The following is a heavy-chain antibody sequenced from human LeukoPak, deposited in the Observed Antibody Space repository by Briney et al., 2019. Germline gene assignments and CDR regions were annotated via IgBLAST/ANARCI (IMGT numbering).Heavy chain of an antibody. CDR2: ISYSGST. J-gene: IGHJ4*02. Sequence: PSETLSLTCTVSDDSISSHYWSWIRQPPGKGLEWIGYISYSGSTKFNPSLESRVTISLDTSKNQFSLKVTSVTAADTAVYYCARVGRGDHTWGSYSFDSWGQGSLVTVSS. CDR1: DDSISSHY. CDR3: ARVGRGDHTWGSYSFDS. V-gene: IGHV4-59*11. D-gene: IGHD3-16*01.